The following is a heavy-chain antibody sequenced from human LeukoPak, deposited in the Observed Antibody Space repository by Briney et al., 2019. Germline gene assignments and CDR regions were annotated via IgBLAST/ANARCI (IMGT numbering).Heavy chain of an antibody. CDR2: IIPILGIA. V-gene: IGHV1-69*04. D-gene: IGHD4-23*01. CDR3: ARPTTVVTSSYYGMDV. CDR1: GGTFSSYA. Sequence: GASVKVSCKASGGTFSSYATSWVRQAPGQRPGWEGKIIPILGIANYAQKFQGRVTITADKSTSTAYMELSSLRSEDTAVYYCARPTTVVTSSYYGMDVWGQGTTVTVSS. J-gene: IGHJ6*02.